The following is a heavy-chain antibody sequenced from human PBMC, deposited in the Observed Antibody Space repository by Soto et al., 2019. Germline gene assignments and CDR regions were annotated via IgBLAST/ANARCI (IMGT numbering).Heavy chain of an antibody. CDR3: SGGRTPENWFDS. CDR2: IGVGGDR. V-gene: IGHV3-13*04. CDR1: GFTFSSYD. Sequence: GGSLRLSCVASGFTFSSYDMHWVRQVTGKSLEWVASIGVGGDRYYPDSVKGRFTISRENVKTSVYLQMNSLRAGDTAVYFCSGGRTPENWFDSWGQGALVTVSS. J-gene: IGHJ5*01.